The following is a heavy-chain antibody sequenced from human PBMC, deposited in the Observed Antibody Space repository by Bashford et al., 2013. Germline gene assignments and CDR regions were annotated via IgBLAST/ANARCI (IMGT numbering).Heavy chain of an antibody. Sequence: SETLSLTCTISGDSFSNYYWSWIRQPPGKGLEWIGFFYYTGSTNYNPSFKSRVTISADTSKNQFSLKLYSVTAADTAVYYCARVGDVSGGDFWGQGTLVTVSS. CDR1: GDSFSNYY. V-gene: IGHV4-59*01. J-gene: IGHJ4*02. CDR3: ARVGDVSGGDF. CDR2: FYYTGST. D-gene: IGHD4-17*01.